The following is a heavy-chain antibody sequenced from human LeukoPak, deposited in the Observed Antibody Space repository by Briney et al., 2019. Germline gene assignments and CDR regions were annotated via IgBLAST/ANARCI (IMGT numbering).Heavy chain of an antibody. D-gene: IGHD3-10*01. Sequence: GGSLRLSCAASGFTFSSYSMNWVRQAPGKGLEWVSSISSSSGYIYYADSVKGRFTISRDNAKHSLYLQMNSLRAEDTAVYYCASDRITMVRGVYAFDIWGQGTMVTVSS. J-gene: IGHJ3*02. CDR3: ASDRITMVRGVYAFDI. V-gene: IGHV3-21*01. CDR2: ISSSSGYI. CDR1: GFTFSSYS.